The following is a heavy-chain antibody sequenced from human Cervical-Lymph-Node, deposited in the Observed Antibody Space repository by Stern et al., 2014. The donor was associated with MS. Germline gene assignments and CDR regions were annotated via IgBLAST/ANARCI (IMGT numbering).Heavy chain of an antibody. V-gene: IGHV4-31*03. D-gene: IGHD3-22*01. Sequence: VQLQESGPGLVKPSQSLSLTCTVSGDSIVTGSHYWSWIRPHPGKGLEWIGYIYHTGSTNYNPSLKSRVTLSIDTSKSQFSLNLSSVTGADTAVYYCARDSGYPDYWGQGTLVTVSS. J-gene: IGHJ4*02. CDR1: GDSIVTGSHY. CDR3: ARDSGYPDY. CDR2: IYHTGST.